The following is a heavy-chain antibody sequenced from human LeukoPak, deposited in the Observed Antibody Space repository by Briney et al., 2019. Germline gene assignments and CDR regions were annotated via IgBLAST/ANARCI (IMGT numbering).Heavy chain of an antibody. CDR1: GYSFTSYW. CDR2: IYPGNSDT. CDR3: ARLGYCSSTSCHSSSWYGFDY. Sequence: GEALKISCKGSGYSFTSYWIGWVRQMPGKGLDWMGIIYPGNSDTRYSPSFQGQVTFSADKSISTASRNWRGMEAPCTAMYYCARLGYCSSTSCHSSSWYGFDYWGQGTLVTVSS. J-gene: IGHJ4*02. V-gene: IGHV5-51*01. D-gene: IGHD2-2*02.